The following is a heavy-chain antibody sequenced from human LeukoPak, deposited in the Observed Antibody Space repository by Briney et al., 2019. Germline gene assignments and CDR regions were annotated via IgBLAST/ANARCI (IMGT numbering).Heavy chain of an antibody. CDR3: ARDVVGYSSGYYYYYYGVDV. J-gene: IGHJ6*02. V-gene: IGHV3-30-3*01. Sequence: GGSLRLSCAASGFTFSSYAMHWVRQAPGKGLEWVAVISYDGSSKYYADSVKGRFTISRDNSKNTLYLQMNSLRAEDTAVYYCARDVVGYSSGYYYYYYGVDVWGQGTTVTVSS. CDR1: GFTFSSYA. D-gene: IGHD6-19*01. CDR2: ISYDGSSK.